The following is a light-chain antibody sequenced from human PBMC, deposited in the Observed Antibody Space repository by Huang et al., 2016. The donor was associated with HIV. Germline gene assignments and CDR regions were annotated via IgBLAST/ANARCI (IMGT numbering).Light chain of an antibody. J-gene: IGKJ1*01. V-gene: IGKV1-39*01. CDR3: QQSYNTPPT. Sequence: DIQMTQSPASLSASFGDRVTITCRATQSISNYVNWYQHKPGKAPTLLIYGASTLQSGVPSRFSGSGSGTDFTLTISSLQPEDFTTYYCQQSYNTPPTFGQGTKVEI. CDR1: QSISNY. CDR2: GAS.